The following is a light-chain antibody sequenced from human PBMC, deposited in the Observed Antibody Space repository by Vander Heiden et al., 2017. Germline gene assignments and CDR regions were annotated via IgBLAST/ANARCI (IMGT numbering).Light chain of an antibody. V-gene: IGKV1-27*01. CDR2: EAS. CDR1: QGISDY. Sequence: DIQMTQSPSSLSASVGDRVTITCRASQGISDYLAWYQQKPGQVPKLLIYEASTLQLGVPSRFSGSGSGTDFTLTISSPQPEDVATYYCQKYDSGPRTFGQGTKVEIK. CDR3: QKYDSGPRT. J-gene: IGKJ1*01.